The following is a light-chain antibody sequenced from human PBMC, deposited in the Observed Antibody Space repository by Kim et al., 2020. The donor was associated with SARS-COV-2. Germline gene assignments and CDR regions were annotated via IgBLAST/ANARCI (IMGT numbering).Light chain of an antibody. CDR1: SSDVGAYNY. CDR2: DVS. CDR3: CSYAGNYVVI. J-gene: IGLJ2*01. Sequence: QSALTQPRSVSGSPGQSVTISCTGTSSDVGAYNYVSWYQQHPGKAPKLMIYDVSKWPSGVPDRFSGSKSGNTASLTISGLQAEGEADYYCCSYAGNYVVIFGGGTQLTVL. V-gene: IGLV2-11*01.